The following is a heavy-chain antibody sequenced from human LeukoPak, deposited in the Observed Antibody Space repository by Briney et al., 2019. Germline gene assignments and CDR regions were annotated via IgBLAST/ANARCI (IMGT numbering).Heavy chain of an antibody. Sequence: GGSLRLSCAASKFAFSSYAMSWVRQAPGKGLEWVSAISGGGGNTYYADSVKGRFTISRDNSKNTLYLQMNSLRAEDTAVYYCARGYYDSSGYYTIDYWGQGTLVTVSS. J-gene: IGHJ4*02. CDR2: ISGGGGNT. CDR1: KFAFSSYA. V-gene: IGHV3-23*01. CDR3: ARGYYDSSGYYTIDY. D-gene: IGHD3-22*01.